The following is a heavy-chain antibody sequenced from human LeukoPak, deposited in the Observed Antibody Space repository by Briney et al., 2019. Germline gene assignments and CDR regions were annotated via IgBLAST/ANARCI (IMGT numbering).Heavy chain of an antibody. CDR3: ARSYCSGASCYWPYYFDY. J-gene: IGHJ4*02. V-gene: IGHV2-70*04. D-gene: IGHD2-15*01. Sequence: KESGPALVKPTQTLTLTCTFSGFSLSTSGMRVSWIRQPPGKALEWLARIDWDDDKFYSTSLKTRLTISKDTSKNQVVLTMTNMDPVDTATYYCARSYCSGASCYWPYYFDYWGQGTLVTVSS. CDR1: GFSLSTSGMR. CDR2: IDWDDDK.